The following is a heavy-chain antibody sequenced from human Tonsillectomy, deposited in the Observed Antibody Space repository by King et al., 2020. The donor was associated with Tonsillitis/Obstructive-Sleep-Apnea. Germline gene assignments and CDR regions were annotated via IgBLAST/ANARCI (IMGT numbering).Heavy chain of an antibody. V-gene: IGHV3-15*01. D-gene: IGHD3-16*01. CDR3: TTDLGIEAAFDI. CDR1: GFTFSNAW. CDR2: IKSKTDGGTT. Sequence: VQLVESGGGLVKPGGSLRLSCAASGFTFSNAWMSWVRQAPGKGLEWVGRIKSKTDGGTTDYAAPVKGRFTISRDDSKNTLYLQMNSLKTEDTAVYYCTTDLGIEAAFDIWGQGTMVTVSS. J-gene: IGHJ3*02.